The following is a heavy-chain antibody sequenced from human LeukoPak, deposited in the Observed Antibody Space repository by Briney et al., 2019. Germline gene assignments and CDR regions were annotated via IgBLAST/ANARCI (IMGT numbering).Heavy chain of an antibody. CDR3: GRGAPIFYYFES. J-gene: IGHJ4*02. Sequence: GDSLKISSETSGYIFTDSFIGLVQQVPREFLEWMGIIYPDDSDTRYSPSFQGQVTISAEKSNSTAYLQWSSQKAFDTARYYCGRGAPIFYYFESWGQGTLVSVSA. V-gene: IGHV5-51*07. CDR2: IYPDDSDT. CDR1: GYIFTDSF.